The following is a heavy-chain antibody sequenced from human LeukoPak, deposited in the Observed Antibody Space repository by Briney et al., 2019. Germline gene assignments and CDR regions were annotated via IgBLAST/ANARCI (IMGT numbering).Heavy chain of an antibody. J-gene: IGHJ4*02. CDR1: GSIFTNFW. CDR3: ATTPRYYDSSGPGGY. V-gene: IGHV5-51*01. Sequence: GASLQISCKGSGSIFTNFWIGWGRQLPGKGLEGMGIIYPGDSDTRYSPSFQGQVTISADKSISTAYLQWSSLKASDTAMYYCATTPRYYDSSGPGGYWGQGTLVTVSS. CDR2: IYPGDSDT. D-gene: IGHD3-22*01.